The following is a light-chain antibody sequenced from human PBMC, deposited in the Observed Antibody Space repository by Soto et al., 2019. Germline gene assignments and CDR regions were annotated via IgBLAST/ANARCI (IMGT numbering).Light chain of an antibody. CDR1: QSVSSY. V-gene: IGKV3-11*01. J-gene: IGKJ4*01. CDR2: DAS. CDR3: QQRSNWPLT. Sequence: EIVLPQSPATLSLSPGERATLSCRASQSVSSYLAWYQQKSGQAPRLLIYDASNRSTGIPARFSGSGSGTDLTLTISSLEPEDFAVYYCQQRSNWPLTFGGGTKVEIK.